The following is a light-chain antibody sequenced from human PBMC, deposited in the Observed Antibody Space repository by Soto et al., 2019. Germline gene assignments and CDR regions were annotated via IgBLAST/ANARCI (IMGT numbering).Light chain of an antibody. CDR2: GAS. J-gene: IGKJ2*01. V-gene: IGKV3-20*01. Sequence: EIVLTQSPGTLSLSPGERATLSCRASQSVSSSYLAWYQQKPGQAPRLLIYGASSRATGIPDRFSGSGSGTDFTLTISRQEPEDFAVYYCQQYGSSLGQGTKLEIK. CDR3: QQYGSS. CDR1: QSVSSSY.